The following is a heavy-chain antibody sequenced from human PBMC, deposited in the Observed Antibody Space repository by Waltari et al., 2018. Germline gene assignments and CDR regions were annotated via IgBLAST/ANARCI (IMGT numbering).Heavy chain of an antibody. J-gene: IGHJ5*02. D-gene: IGHD6-13*01. CDR3: ATDGGIAAADWFDP. Sequence: QVQLVQSGAEVKKPGASVKVSCKVSGDTRTELAMPWVRQAPGKGLEWMGGFDPEDGETIYAQKFQGRVTMTEDTSTDTAYMELSSLRSEDTAVYYCATDGGIAAADWFDPWGQGTLVTVSS. CDR1: GDTRTELA. V-gene: IGHV1-24*01. CDR2: FDPEDGET.